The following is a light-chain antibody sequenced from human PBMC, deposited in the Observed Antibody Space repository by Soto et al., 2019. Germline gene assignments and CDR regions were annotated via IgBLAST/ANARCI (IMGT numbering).Light chain of an antibody. CDR3: MQGTHWPYT. J-gene: IGKJ3*01. Sequence: DVVMTQSPLSLPVTLGQSASISCRSSESLVYRDGNTHLSWFHQRPGQSPRRLIYKVSNRDSGVPDRLSGSGSGTDFTLKISRVEAADVGVYYCMQGTHWPYTFGPGTKVDIK. CDR2: KVS. CDR1: ESLVYRDGNTH. V-gene: IGKV2-30*01.